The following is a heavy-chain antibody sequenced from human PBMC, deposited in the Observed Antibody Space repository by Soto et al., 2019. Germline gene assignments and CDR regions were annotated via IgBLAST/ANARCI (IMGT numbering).Heavy chain of an antibody. Sequence: GIEGMGWINPNSGGTNYAQKFQRWVTMTMYTSISTAYMELSRLRSDDTAVYYCARGPLPAAGTLGYYYYYMDVWGKGTTVTVSS. CDR3: ARGPLPAAGTLGYYYYYMDV. D-gene: IGHD6-13*01. CDR2: INPNSGGT. J-gene: IGHJ6*03. V-gene: IGHV1-2*04.